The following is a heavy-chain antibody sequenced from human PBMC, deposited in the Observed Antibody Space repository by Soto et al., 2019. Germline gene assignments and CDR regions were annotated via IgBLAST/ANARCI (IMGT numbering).Heavy chain of an antibody. V-gene: IGHV3-33*08. CDR1: GFAFKSYG. Sequence: QVKLVESGGGVVQPGRSLRLSCVASGFAFKSYGMHWVRQAPGKGPEWVAVIKSDGFSTDYVDSVKGRFAIFRDNSRNTLYLQMSNLRVEDTGVYYCAKPSSSLEWPPFDPWGHGTRVTVSS. D-gene: IGHD3-3*01. CDR2: IKSDGFST. J-gene: IGHJ5*02. CDR3: AKPSSSLEWPPFDP.